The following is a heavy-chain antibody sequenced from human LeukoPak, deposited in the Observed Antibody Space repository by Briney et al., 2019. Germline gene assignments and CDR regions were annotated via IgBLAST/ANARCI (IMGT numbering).Heavy chain of an antibody. CDR2: IKRDGSDT. V-gene: IGHV3-7*01. J-gene: IGHJ4*02. D-gene: IGHD3-22*01. CDR1: GFAFSSYW. Sequence: GGSLRLSCAASGFAFSSYWMSWVRQAPGKGLEWVANIKRDGSDTYYVDSVKGRFTISRDNAKNSLYLQLNSLRAEDTAVYYCARDANYYDSRGENYFNCRGQGTLVTVSS. CDR3: ARDANYYDSRGENYFNC.